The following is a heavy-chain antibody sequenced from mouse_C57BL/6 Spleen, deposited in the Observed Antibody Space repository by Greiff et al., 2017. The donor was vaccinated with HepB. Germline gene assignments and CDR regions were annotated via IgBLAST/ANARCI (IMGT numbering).Heavy chain of an antibody. J-gene: IGHJ2*01. CDR1: GYSITSGYY. CDR3: ATIYYGPYYFDY. Sequence: ESGPGLVKPSQSLSLTCSVTGYSITSGYYWNWIRQFPGNKLEWMGYISYDGSNNYNPSLKNRISITRDTSKNQFFLKLNSVTTEDTATYYCATIYYGPYYFDYWGQGTTLTVSS. D-gene: IGHD2-1*01. V-gene: IGHV3-6*01. CDR2: ISYDGSN.